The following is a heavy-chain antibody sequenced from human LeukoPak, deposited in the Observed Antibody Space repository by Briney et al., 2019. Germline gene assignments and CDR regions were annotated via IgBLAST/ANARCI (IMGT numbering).Heavy chain of an antibody. Sequence: SETLSLTCTVSGGSISSYYWSWIRQPPGKGLEWIAYMSNSGSTYYNPSLKSRVTMSVDTSNNQFSLKLTSVTAADTAVYYCARQWELRGWFDPWGQGTLVTVSS. J-gene: IGHJ5*02. V-gene: IGHV4-59*08. CDR2: MSNSGST. CDR1: GGSISSYY. CDR3: ARQWELRGWFDP. D-gene: IGHD1-26*01.